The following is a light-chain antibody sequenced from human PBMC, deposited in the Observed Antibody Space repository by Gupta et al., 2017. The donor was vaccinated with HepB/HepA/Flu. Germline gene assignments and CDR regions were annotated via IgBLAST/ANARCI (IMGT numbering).Light chain of an antibody. Sequence: VMTQSPATLPVSPGERATLSCRASQSVSSSLAWYQQKGGQAPRLLIHGASTSSTGIPARFSGSGSCTEFTLTISSLQSEDYAVYYCQQYKNWPLTFGQGTRLEIK. CDR3: QQYKNWPLT. CDR2: GAS. J-gene: IGKJ2*01. CDR1: QSVSSS. V-gene: IGKV3-15*01.